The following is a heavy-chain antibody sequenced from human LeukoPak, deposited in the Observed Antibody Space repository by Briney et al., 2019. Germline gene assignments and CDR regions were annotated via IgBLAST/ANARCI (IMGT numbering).Heavy chain of an antibody. CDR3: ARDSLLYGDYALDY. D-gene: IGHD4-17*01. Sequence: GASVKVSCTASGYTFTSYGISWVRQAPGQGLEWMGWISAYNGNTNYAQKLQGRVTMTTDTSTSTAYMELRSLRSDDTAVYYCARDSLLYGDYALDYWGQGTLVTVSS. CDR2: ISAYNGNT. V-gene: IGHV1-18*01. CDR1: GYTFTSYG. J-gene: IGHJ4*02.